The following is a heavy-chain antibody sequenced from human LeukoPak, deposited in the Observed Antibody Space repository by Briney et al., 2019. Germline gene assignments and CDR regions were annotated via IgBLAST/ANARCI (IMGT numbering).Heavy chain of an antibody. Sequence: TGGSLRLSCTTSGFSFSNYDIHWVRQAPGKGLEWVAVISFDGTNKYYADSVKGRFTISRDNSKNTLYLQMNRLRDEDTAVYYCAKERCSGGSCYSAGEYFDYRGQGTLVTVSS. J-gene: IGHJ4*02. CDR1: GFSFSNYD. V-gene: IGHV3-30*18. CDR2: ISFDGTNK. D-gene: IGHD2-15*01. CDR3: AKERCSGGSCYSAGEYFDY.